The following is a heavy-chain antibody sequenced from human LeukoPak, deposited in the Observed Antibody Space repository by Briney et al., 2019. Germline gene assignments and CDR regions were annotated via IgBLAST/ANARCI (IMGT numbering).Heavy chain of an antibody. V-gene: IGHV3-74*01. D-gene: IGHD3-10*01. CDR3: ASGSNMVRGVLTGASDY. Sequence: PGGSLRLSCAASGFTFSSYWMHWVRQAPGKGLVWVSRINSDGSTTNYADSVKGRFTISRDNAKNTLYLQMSSLRAEDTAVYYCASGSNMVRGVLTGASDYWGQGTLVTVSS. CDR1: GFTFSSYW. CDR2: INSDGSTT. J-gene: IGHJ4*02.